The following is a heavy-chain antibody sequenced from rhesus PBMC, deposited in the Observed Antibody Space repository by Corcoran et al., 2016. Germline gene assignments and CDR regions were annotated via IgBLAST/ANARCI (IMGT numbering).Heavy chain of an antibody. CDR1: DVSITGYY. CDR3: ARDSGSRGNDY. CDR2: IDGDSSNT. V-gene: IGHV4-73*01. Sequence: QVKLQQWGEGLVKPSETLSLTCAVYDVSITGYYWSWIRQPPGKGLEWIGNIDGDSSNTNYNPSLKNRVTISKDTSENQFSLKLSSVTAADTAAYFCARDSGSRGNDYWGQGVLVTVSS. D-gene: IGHD2-15*01. J-gene: IGHJ4*01.